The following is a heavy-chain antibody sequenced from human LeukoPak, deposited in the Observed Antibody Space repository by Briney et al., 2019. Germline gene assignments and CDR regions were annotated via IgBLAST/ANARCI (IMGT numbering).Heavy chain of an antibody. CDR1: GFTFGDYA. CDR2: VRSKAYGGTT. D-gene: IGHD6-6*01. J-gene: IGHJ3*02. V-gene: IGHV3-49*04. CDR3: AEYSSSGAFDI. Sequence: GGSLRLSCTASGFTFGDYAMSWVRQAPGKGLEWVGFVRSKAYGGTTEYAASVKGRFTISRDDSKSIAYLQMNSLKTEDRAVYYCAEYSSSGAFDIWGQGTMVTVSS.